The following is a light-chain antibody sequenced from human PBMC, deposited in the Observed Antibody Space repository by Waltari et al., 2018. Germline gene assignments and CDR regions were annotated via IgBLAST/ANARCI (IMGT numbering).Light chain of an antibody. J-gene: IGLJ1*01. CDR3: SSYTSSSTQV. CDR2: EVS. V-gene: IGLV2-14*01. Sequence: QSALTQPASVSGSPGQSITIPSTGTSSDVGGYNYVSWYQQNPGKAPKLMIYEVSNRPSGVSNRFSGSKSGNTASLTISGLQAEDEADYYCSSYTSSSTQVFGTGTKVTVL. CDR1: SSDVGGYNY.